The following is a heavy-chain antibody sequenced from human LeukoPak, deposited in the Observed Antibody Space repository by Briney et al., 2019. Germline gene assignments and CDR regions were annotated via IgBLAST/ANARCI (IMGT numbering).Heavy chain of an antibody. CDR1: GGSISSYY. V-gene: IGHV4-59*01. J-gene: IGHJ4*02. CDR2: IYYSGST. D-gene: IGHD6-19*01. Sequence: SETLSLTCTVSGGSISSYYWSWTRQPPGKGPEWIGYIYYSGSTNYNPSLKSRVTISVDTSKNQFSLKLSSVTAADTAVYYCARVDSSGWPYYFDYWGQGTLVTVSS. CDR3: ARVDSSGWPYYFDY.